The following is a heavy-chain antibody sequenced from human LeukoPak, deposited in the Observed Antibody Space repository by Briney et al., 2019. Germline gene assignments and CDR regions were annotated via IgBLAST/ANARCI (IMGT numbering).Heavy chain of an antibody. CDR3: ARDLSGSLYFDY. J-gene: IGHJ4*02. CDR1: GASISSYY. D-gene: IGHD3-10*01. Sequence: SETLSLTCTVSGASISSYYYNWIRQTAGRGLEWIVRLYISGSTDYNPSLKSRVTISVDTSKNQFSLRLSSVTAADTAVYFCARDLSGSLYFDYWGQGVLVTVSS. V-gene: IGHV4-4*07. CDR2: LYISGST.